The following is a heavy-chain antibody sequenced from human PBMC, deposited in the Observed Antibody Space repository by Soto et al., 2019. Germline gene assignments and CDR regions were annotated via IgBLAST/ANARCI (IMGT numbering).Heavy chain of an antibody. CDR2: ISWNSGTL. V-gene: IGHV3-9*01. Sequence: EVQLVESGGGLVQPGRSLRLSCVASEFTFEDYAMDWVRQAPGKGLEWVSGISWNSGTLVYADSVKGRFIISRDNAKNSLFLQMNSLRAEDTVLYFCAKGRTRPLQLGSFGDNAFDVWGQGTMVTVSS. J-gene: IGHJ3*01. CDR3: AKGRTRPLQLGSFGDNAFDV. CDR1: EFTFEDYA. D-gene: IGHD3-10*01.